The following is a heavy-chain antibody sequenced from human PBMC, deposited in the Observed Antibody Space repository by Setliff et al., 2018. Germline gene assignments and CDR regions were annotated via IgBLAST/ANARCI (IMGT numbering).Heavy chain of an antibody. CDR1: GFTFSNYE. V-gene: IGHV3-48*03. J-gene: IGHJ5*02. CDR2: INSGGSLI. CDR3: AIDLGNWFDP. Sequence: GGSLRLSCAASGFTFSNYEMDWVRQAPGKGLEWVSYINSGGSLIYYAVSVKGRFTISRDNAKSSLYLQMNSLTVEDTALYYCAIDLGNWFDPWGQGTLVTVSS. D-gene: IGHD3-16*01.